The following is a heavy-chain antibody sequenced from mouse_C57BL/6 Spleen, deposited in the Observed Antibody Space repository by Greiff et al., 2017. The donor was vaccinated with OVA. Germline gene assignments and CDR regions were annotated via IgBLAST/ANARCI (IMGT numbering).Heavy chain of an antibody. J-gene: IGHJ2*01. Sequence: DVQLVESGGGLVQPGGSLKLSCAASGFTFSDYYMYWVRQTPEKRLEWVAYISNGGGSTNYPDPVKGRFTLSRDNAKHTLYLQMSRLTSECTAMYFCARQRDSYYTYYGDYWGQGTTLTLSS. CDR3: ARQRDSYYTYYGDY. CDR2: ISNGGGST. D-gene: IGHD1-1*01. CDR1: GFTFSDYY. V-gene: IGHV5-12*01.